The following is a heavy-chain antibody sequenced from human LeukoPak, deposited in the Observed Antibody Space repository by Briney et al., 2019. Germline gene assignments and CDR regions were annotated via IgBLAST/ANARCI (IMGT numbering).Heavy chain of an antibody. D-gene: IGHD2-2*01. CDR2: IYTSGST. J-gene: IGHJ5*02. CDR1: DGYISGYY. CDR3: ARDSSCSTTTCFGFDP. V-gene: IGHV4-4*07. Sequence: VSDGYISGYYWSWIRKHAGKGLEWIGRIYTSGSTAYNPSLKSRVTMSVDTSKNQFSLKLSSLTAADTAVYYCARDSSCSTTTCFGFDPWGQGTLVTVSS.